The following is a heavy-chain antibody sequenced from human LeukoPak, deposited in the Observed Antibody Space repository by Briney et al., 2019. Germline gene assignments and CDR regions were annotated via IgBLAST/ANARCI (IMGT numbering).Heavy chain of an antibody. D-gene: IGHD3-9*01. CDR3: ARDNGYDILTGYGYYFDY. CDR2: ISYDGSNK. Sequence: GGSLRLSCAASGFTFSSYAMHWVRQAPGKGLEWVAVISYDGSNKHSADSVKGRFTISRDNSNNRLYLQMNSLRAEDTAVYYCARDNGYDILTGYGYYFDYWGQGTLVTVSS. V-gene: IGHV3-30-3*01. J-gene: IGHJ4*02. CDR1: GFTFSSYA.